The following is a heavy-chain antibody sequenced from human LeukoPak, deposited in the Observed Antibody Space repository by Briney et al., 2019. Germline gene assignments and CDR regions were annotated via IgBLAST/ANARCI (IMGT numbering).Heavy chain of an antibody. D-gene: IGHD6-19*01. V-gene: IGHV1-69*05. J-gene: IGHJ4*02. CDR3: ARAASGSGWYGGDY. Sequence: SVKVSCKASGGTFSSYAISWVRQAPGQGLERMGRIIPIFGTANYAQNLQGRVTMTTDTSTSTAYMELRSLRSDDTAVYFCARAASGSGWYGGDYWGQGTLVTVSS. CDR2: IIPIFGTA. CDR1: GGTFSSYA.